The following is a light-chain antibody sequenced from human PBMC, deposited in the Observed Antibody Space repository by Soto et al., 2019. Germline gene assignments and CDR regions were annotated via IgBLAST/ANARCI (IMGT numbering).Light chain of an antibody. CDR2: WAS. J-gene: IGKJ2*01. CDR1: QSVLYSSNNKNY. V-gene: IGKV4-1*01. CDR3: QQYYSTPRT. Sequence: DIVMTQSPDSLAASLGERATINCKSSQSVLYSSNNKNYLAWYQQKPGQPPKLLIYWASTRESGVPDRFSGSGSGTDFTLTISSLHAEDVAVYYCQQYYSTPRTFGQGTKLEIK.